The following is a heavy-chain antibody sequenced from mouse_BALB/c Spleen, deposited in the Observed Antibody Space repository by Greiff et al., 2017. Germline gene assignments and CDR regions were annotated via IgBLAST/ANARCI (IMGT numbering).Heavy chain of an antibody. Sequence: DVKLVESGGGLVKPGGSLKLSCAASGFTFSSYTMSWVRQTPEKRLEWVATISSGGSYTYYPDSVKGRFTISRDNAKNTLYLQMSSLKSEDTAMYYCTREATANYFDYWGQGTTLTVSS. V-gene: IGHV5-6-4*01. D-gene: IGHD1-2*01. CDR2: ISSGGSYT. CDR3: TREATANYFDY. J-gene: IGHJ2*01. CDR1: GFTFSSYT.